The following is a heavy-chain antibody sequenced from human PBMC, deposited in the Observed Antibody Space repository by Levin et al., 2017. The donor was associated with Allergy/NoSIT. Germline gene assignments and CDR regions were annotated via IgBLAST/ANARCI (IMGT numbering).Heavy chain of an antibody. CDR1: GFTLISYT. CDR3: ARDLKAAAEGATYWFDP. V-gene: IGHV3-21*01. CDR2: ISTSSDYT. D-gene: IGHD6-13*01. J-gene: IGHJ5*02. Sequence: GESLKISCAASGFTLISYTMNWVRQAPGKGLEWVSSISTSSDYTYYAASVKGRFTVSRDNAKNSLYLQMNSLRAEDTAVYYCARDLKAAAEGATYWFDPWGQGTLVTVSS.